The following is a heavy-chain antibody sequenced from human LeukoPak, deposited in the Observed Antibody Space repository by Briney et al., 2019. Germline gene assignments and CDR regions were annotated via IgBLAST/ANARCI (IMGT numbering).Heavy chain of an antibody. CDR2: INEDGSEK. CDR3: ATYKNQPHTLFFDF. D-gene: IGHD1-1*01. J-gene: IGHJ4*02. V-gene: IGHV3-7*02. CDR1: GFTFRNYW. Sequence: GGSLRLSCAASGFTFRNYWMNWVRQAPGKGLKGGPNINEDGSEKNYVDSVKGRFTTSRDNARNSLSLQMNSLRSEDTAVYYCATYKNQPHTLFFDFWGQGALVTVSA.